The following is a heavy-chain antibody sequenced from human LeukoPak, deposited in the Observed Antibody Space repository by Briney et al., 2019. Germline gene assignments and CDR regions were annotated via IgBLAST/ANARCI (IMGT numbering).Heavy chain of an antibody. V-gene: IGHV1-2*02. Sequence: ASVKVSCKASGYTFTGYYMHWVRQAPGQGLEWMGWINPNSGGTNYAQKFQGRVTMTRDTSIRTAYMELSRLRSDDTAVYYCARARYCSAGSCYSDYWGQGTLVTVSS. CDR2: INPNSGGT. D-gene: IGHD2-15*01. CDR3: ARARYCSAGSCYSDY. CDR1: GYTFTGYY. J-gene: IGHJ4*02.